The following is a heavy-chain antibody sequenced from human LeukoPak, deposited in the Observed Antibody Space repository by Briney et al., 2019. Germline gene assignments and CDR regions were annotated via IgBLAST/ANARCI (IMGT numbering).Heavy chain of an antibody. Sequence: GGSLRLSCAASGFTFDDYAMHWVRQAPGKGLQWISSINWVGDTSSYADSVKGRFTVSRDSTKGSLYLQMHSLRSEDTALYYCAKDRQYGDYGGGDFFDSWGQGTLVTVSS. CDR2: INWVGDTS. CDR3: AKDRQYGDYGGGDFFDS. D-gene: IGHD4-17*01. CDR1: GFTFDDYA. V-gene: IGHV3-43D*03. J-gene: IGHJ4*02.